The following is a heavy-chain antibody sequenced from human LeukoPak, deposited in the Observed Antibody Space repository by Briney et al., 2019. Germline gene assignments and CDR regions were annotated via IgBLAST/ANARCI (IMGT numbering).Heavy chain of an antibody. CDR2: ISASNGNT. D-gene: IGHD3-22*01. CDR1: GYTFTSYG. Sequence: ASVKVSCKAYGYTFTSYGSSWVRQAPGQGLEWMGWISASNGNTNYAQNLQGRVTMTTDTSTSTAYMELRSLRSDDTAVYYCARDRLGSSGYFVWWGQGTLVTVSS. CDR3: ARDRLGSSGYFVW. J-gene: IGHJ4*02. V-gene: IGHV1-18*01.